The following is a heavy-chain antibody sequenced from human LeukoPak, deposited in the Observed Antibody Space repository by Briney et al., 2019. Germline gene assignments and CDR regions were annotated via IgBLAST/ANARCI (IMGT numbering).Heavy chain of an antibody. CDR2: ISYDGSNK. V-gene: IGHV3-30*18. J-gene: IGHJ5*02. Sequence: PGGSLRLSCAASGFTFSSYGMHWVRQAPGKGLEWVAVISYDGSNKYYADSVKGRFTISRDNSKNTLYLQMNSLRAEDTAVYYCAKDTAYGSSDPWGQGTLVTVSS. CDR1: GFTFSSYG. CDR3: AKDTAYGSSDP. D-gene: IGHD6-6*01.